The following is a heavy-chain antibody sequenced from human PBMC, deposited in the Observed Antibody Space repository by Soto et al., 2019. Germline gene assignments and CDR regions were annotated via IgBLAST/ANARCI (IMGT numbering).Heavy chain of an antibody. CDR1: GGSISSSSYY. CDR3: ARRIAAAGSFDY. Sequence: SETLSLTCTVSGGSISSSSYYWGWIRQPPGKGLEWIVSIYYSGSTYYNPSLKSRVTISVDTSKNQFSLKLSSVTAADTAVYYCARRIAAAGSFDYWGQGTLVTVSS. V-gene: IGHV4-39*01. J-gene: IGHJ4*02. CDR2: IYYSGST. D-gene: IGHD6-13*01.